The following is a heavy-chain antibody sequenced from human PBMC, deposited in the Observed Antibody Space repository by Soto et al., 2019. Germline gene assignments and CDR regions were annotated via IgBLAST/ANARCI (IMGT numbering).Heavy chain of an antibody. CDR2: ISGSGSGT. D-gene: IGHD3-22*01. V-gene: IGHV3-23*01. J-gene: IGHJ5*02. CDR3: TKDQVEGYYDTGGSQGS. CDR1: GFTFSSYA. Sequence: EVQLLESGGGLVQPGGSLRLSCAASGFTFSSYAMSWVRQAPGKGLDWVSTISGSGSGTYYADSVKGRFTISRDNSKSTLYLQMDRLRAEDTAVYFCTKDQVEGYYDTGGSQGSWGQGTLVTVSS.